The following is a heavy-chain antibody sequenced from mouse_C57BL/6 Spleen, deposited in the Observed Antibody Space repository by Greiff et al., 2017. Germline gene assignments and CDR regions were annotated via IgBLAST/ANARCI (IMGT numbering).Heavy chain of an antibody. V-gene: IGHV1-80*01. Sequence: VQLQQSGAELVKPGASVKISCKASGYAFSSYWMNWVKQRPGKGLEWIGQLYPGDGDTNYNGKFKGKATLTADKSSSPAYMQLSSLTSEDSAVYFCARAGYYDYDGYWGQGTTLTGSS. D-gene: IGHD2-4*01. CDR1: GYAFSSYW. CDR2: LYPGDGDT. J-gene: IGHJ2*01. CDR3: ARAGYYDYDGY.